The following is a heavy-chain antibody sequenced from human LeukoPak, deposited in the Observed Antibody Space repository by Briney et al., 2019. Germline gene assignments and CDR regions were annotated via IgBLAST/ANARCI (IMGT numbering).Heavy chain of an antibody. V-gene: IGHV1-69*01. CDR1: GVIFSSYS. CDR2: IIPMFGTP. J-gene: IGHJ4*02. CDR3: ARGNPPDY. Sequence: GASVTVSCKASGVIFSSYSISWVRQAPGQGLEWMGDIIPMFGTPNYGQQFQGRLTIAADESTNTANMEMSSLRSEDTAVYYCARGNPPDYWGQGTLVTVSS.